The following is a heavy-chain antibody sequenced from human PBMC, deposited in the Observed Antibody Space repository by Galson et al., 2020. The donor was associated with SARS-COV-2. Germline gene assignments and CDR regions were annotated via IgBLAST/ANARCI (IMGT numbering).Heavy chain of an antibody. CDR3: ARWTRTSVYESSPSDDY. Sequence: ASETLSLTCSVSGVSINTSHGYWGWIRQPPGKGLEWIGSIFYSGGAYYNPSLKSRLTISVDKSKNQFSVQLTSVTAADTATYYCARWTRTSVYESSPSDDYCGRGTLVTVSS. D-gene: IGHD3-22*01. J-gene: IGHJ4*02. CDR1: GVSINTSHGY. V-gene: IGHV4-39*07. CDR2: IFYSGGA.